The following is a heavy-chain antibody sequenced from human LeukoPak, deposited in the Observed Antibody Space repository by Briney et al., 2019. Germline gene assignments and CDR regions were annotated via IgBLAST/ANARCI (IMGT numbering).Heavy chain of an antibody. CDR3: ASNRHDIAVNY. CDR1: GGSISSGDYY. CDR2: IYYSGST. V-gene: IGHV4-30-4*01. Sequence: SQTLSLTCTVSGGSISSGDYYWSWIRQPPGMGLEWIGYIYYSGSTYYNPSLKSRVTISVDTSKNQFSLKLSSVTAADTAVYYCASNRHDIAVNYWGQGTLVTVSS. J-gene: IGHJ4*02. D-gene: IGHD6-19*01.